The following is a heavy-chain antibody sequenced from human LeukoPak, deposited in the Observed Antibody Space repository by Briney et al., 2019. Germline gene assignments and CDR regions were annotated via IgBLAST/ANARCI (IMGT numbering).Heavy chain of an antibody. D-gene: IGHD2-8*01. V-gene: IGHV3-23*01. CDR3: AKALELRVYGPGY. Sequence: GGSLRLSCAASGFTFSSYAMSWVRQAPGKGLEWVSVISGGGGSTYYADSVKGRFTISRDNSKNTLFLQLNSLRGEDTAVYYCAKALELRVYGPGYWGQGTLVTVSS. CDR2: ISGGGGST. CDR1: GFTFSSYA. J-gene: IGHJ4*02.